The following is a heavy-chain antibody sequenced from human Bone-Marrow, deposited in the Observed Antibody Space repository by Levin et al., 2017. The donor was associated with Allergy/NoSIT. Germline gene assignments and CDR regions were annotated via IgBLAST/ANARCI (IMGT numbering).Heavy chain of an antibody. CDR3: AKDFSGDEWPYGLDV. J-gene: IGHJ6*02. Sequence: PGGSLRLSCEGFEFTFKNYAMNWIRQAPGKGLEWVSGIGSIQSNTYYADSVKGRFIISRDNSANTLYLQMNSLTADDTAVYYCAKDFSGDEWPYGLDVWGQGTTVTVS. D-gene: IGHD2-15*01. V-gene: IGHV3-23*05. CDR1: EFTFKNYA. CDR2: IGSIQSNT.